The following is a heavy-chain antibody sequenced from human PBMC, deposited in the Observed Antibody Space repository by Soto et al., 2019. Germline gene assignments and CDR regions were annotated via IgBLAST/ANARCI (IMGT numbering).Heavy chain of an antibody. J-gene: IGHJ4*02. CDR2: IRSKAYGGTT. V-gene: IGHV3-49*03. D-gene: IGHD3-22*01. CDR1: GFTFGDYV. Sequence: GGSLRLSCTASGFTFGDYVMSWFRQAPGKGLEWVGFIRSKAYGGTTEYAASVKGRFTISRDDSKSIAYLQMTSLKTEDTAVYYCTRVIYYYDSRGYFLPGSYYFDYWGQGTLVTVSS. CDR3: TRVIYYYDSRGYFLPGSYYFDY.